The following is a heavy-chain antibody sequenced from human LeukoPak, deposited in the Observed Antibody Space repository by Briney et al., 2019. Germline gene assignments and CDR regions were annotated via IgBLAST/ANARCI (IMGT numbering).Heavy chain of an antibody. CDR1: GGTFSSYA. D-gene: IGHD6-19*01. CDR3: ARAVAGTVGGNWFDP. Sequence: SVKVSCKASGGTFSSYAISWVRQAPGQGLEWMGGIIPIFGTANYAQKFQGRVTITTDESTSTAYMELSSLRSEDTAVYYCARAVAGTVGGNWFDPWGQGTLVTVSS. V-gene: IGHV1-69*05. CDR2: IIPIFGTA. J-gene: IGHJ5*02.